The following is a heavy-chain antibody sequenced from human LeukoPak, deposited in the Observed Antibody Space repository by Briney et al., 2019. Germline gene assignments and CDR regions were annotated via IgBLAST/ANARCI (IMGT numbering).Heavy chain of an antibody. J-gene: IGHJ6*03. D-gene: IGHD2-21*01. CDR3: AQDVAPWYYYMDV. Sequence: GGSLRLTCAASGFTFSSYAMSWVRQAPGKGLEWLSANSGSGGSTYYADSVKGRFTISRDNSKNTLYLQINSLRAEDTAVYYCAQDVAPWYYYMDVWGKGTTVTVSS. CDR1: GFTFSSYA. CDR2: NSGSGGST. V-gene: IGHV3-23*01.